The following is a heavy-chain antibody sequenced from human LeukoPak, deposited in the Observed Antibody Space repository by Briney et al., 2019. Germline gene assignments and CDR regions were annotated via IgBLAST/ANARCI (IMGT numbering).Heavy chain of an antibody. CDR1: GGSLNSFY. D-gene: IGHD4-17*01. CDR2: IYYSGST. J-gene: IGHJ4*02. CDR3: ARAPDYGDSPYFDY. Sequence: PSDTLSLPCTVSGGSLNSFYWSWLRRPPGRGLVWIGYIYYSGSTNYNPSLKRRVQISVHTSKNQFSLKLSTVTAADTAVYYCARAPDYGDSPYFDYWGQGTLVTVSS. V-gene: IGHV4-59*07.